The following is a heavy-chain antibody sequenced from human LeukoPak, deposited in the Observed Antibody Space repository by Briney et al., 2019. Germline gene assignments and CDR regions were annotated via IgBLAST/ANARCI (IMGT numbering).Heavy chain of an antibody. CDR2: ISGSGGST. CDR3: AKDRSLWFGELQDY. J-gene: IGHJ4*02. CDR1: GFTFSSYA. Sequence: GGSLRLSCAASGFTFSSYAMSWVRQAPGKGLEWVSAISGSGGSTYYADSVKGRFTISRDNSKNTLYPQMNSLRVEDTAVYYCAKDRSLWFGELQDYWGQGTLVTVSS. D-gene: IGHD3-10*01. V-gene: IGHV3-23*01.